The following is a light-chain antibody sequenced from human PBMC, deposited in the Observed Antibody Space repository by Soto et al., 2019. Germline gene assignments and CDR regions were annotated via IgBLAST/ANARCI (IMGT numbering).Light chain of an antibody. CDR3: QKYNSAPLT. Sequence: DIVMTQSPSSLSASVGDRVTITCRASQGIYNYLAWYQQKPGKVPKLLIHTASALQSGVPSRFSGSGSGTDFTLTISSLQPEDAATYYCQKYNSAPLTFGGGTKVDIK. CDR2: TAS. CDR1: QGIYNY. J-gene: IGKJ4*01. V-gene: IGKV1-27*01.